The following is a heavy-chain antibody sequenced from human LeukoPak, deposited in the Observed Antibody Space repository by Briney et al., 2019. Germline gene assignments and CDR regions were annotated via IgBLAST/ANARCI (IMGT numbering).Heavy chain of an antibody. Sequence: GASVKVSCKASGYTFTSYGIHWVRQAPGQRLEWMGWINTGNGNTEYSQKFQGRVTITRDTSASTAYMELSSLRSEDTAVYHCARLHLGIGHFYGMDVWGQGTTVTVSS. CDR3: ARLHLGIGHFYGMDV. D-gene: IGHD7-27*01. V-gene: IGHV1-3*04. CDR1: GYTFTSYG. J-gene: IGHJ6*02. CDR2: INTGNGNT.